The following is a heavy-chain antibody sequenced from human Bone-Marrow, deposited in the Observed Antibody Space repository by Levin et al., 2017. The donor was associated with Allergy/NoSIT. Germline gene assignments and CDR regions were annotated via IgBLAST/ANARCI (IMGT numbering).Heavy chain of an antibody. CDR1: RGSIHTYY. Sequence: SQTLSLTCTLSRGSIHTYYLSWIRQPPGKGLEWIGFLSYSGGTDYNPSLKSRAAISVDPSKNQFSLRLRSVTAADTAVYYCARIWFGELYGLDIWGQGTTVIVSS. CDR2: LSYSGGT. V-gene: IGHV4-59*12. J-gene: IGHJ6*02. CDR3: ARIWFGELYGLDI. D-gene: IGHD3-10*01.